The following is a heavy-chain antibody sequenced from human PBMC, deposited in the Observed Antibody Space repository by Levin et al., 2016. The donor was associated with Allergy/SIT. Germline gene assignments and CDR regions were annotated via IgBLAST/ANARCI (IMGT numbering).Heavy chain of an antibody. V-gene: IGHV3-7*01. CDR2: IKQDGSEK. J-gene: IGHJ4*02. CDR1: GFTFSSYW. Sequence: GESLKISCAASGFTFSSYWMNWVRQAPGKGLEWVANIKQDGSEKYYVDSVKGRFTISRDNAKNSLYLQMNSLRAEDTAVYFCATSRSFDYWGQGTLVTVSS. CDR3: ATSRSFDY.